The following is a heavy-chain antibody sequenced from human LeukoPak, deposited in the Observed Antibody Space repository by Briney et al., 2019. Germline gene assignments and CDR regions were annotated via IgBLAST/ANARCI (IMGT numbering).Heavy chain of an antibody. V-gene: IGHV4-34*01. J-gene: IGHJ4*02. CDR2: INHSGST. CDR1: GGSFSGYY. D-gene: IGHD3-10*01. CDR3: ARVRTMVRGVSDY. Sequence: SSETLSLTCAVYGGSFSGYYWSWIRQPPGKGLEWIGEINHSGSTNYNPSLKSRVTISVDTSKNQFSLKLSSVTAADTAVYYCARVRTMVRGVSDYWGQGTLVTVSS.